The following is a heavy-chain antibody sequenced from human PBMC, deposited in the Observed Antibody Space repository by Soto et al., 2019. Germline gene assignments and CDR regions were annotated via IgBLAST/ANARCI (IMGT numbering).Heavy chain of an antibody. J-gene: IGHJ6*02. CDR3: ARCKGIEARPSGEYGMDV. D-gene: IGHD6-6*01. Sequence: EVQLVESGGGLVQPGGSLRLSCAASGFTFSSYSMNWVRQAPGKGLEWVSYISSSSSTIYYADSVKGRFTISRDNAKNSLYLQMNSLRDEDTAVYDCARCKGIEARPSGEYGMDVWGQGTTVTVSS. CDR1: GFTFSSYS. CDR2: ISSSSSTI. V-gene: IGHV3-48*02.